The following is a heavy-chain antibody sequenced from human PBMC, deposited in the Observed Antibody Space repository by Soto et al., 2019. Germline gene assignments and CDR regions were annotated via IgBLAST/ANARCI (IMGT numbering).Heavy chain of an antibody. CDR1: GFTVSSYA. V-gene: IGHV3-23*01. CDR3: AKRRGAGGHFDY. D-gene: IGHD2-15*01. J-gene: IGHJ4*02. CDR2: VSIGGST. Sequence: LGCSLRLSCAASGFTVSSYAMGWGRQGPGKGLEWVAVVSIGGSTHYADSVRGRFTISRDNSKNTLSLQMNSLTAEDTAVYFCAKRRGAGGHFDYWGQGALVTVSS.